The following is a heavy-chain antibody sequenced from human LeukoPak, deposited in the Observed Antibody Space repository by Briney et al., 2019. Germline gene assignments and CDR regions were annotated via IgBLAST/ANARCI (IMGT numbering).Heavy chain of an antibody. CDR2: IYHSGST. CDR3: ARDSRIAVALDY. J-gene: IGHJ4*02. Sequence: SETLSLTCTVSGYSISSGYYWGWIRQPPGKGLEWIGSIYHSGSTYYNPSLKSRVTISVDTSKNQFSLKLSSVTAADTAVYYCARDSRIAVALDYWGQGTLVIVSS. D-gene: IGHD6-19*01. V-gene: IGHV4-38-2*02. CDR1: GYSISSGYY.